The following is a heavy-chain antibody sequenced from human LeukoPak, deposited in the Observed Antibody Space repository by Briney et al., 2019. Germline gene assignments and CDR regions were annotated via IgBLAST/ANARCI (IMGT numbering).Heavy chain of an antibody. Sequence: SETLSLTCTVSDGSISDYYWSWIRQPPGKGLEWIGYIYDGGSTNYNPSLKGRVTRSVDTSKNQFSLKLISVTAADTAVYYCARRSGSLDYWGQGTLVTVSS. V-gene: IGHV4-59*01. CDR1: DGSISDYY. CDR2: IYDGGST. D-gene: IGHD1-26*01. J-gene: IGHJ4*02. CDR3: ARRSGSLDY.